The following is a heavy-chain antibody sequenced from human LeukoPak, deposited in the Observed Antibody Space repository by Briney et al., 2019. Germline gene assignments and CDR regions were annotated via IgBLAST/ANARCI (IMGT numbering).Heavy chain of an antibody. D-gene: IGHD6-6*01. CDR3: ARVSARSSSRYLDY. Sequence: SQTLSLTCTVSGGSISSGGYYWSWIRQHPGKGLEWIGYIYYSGSTYYNPSLKSRVTISVDTSKNQFSLKLSSVTAADTAVYYCARVSARSSSRYLDYWGQGTLVTVSS. V-gene: IGHV4-31*03. J-gene: IGHJ4*02. CDR2: IYYSGST. CDR1: GGSISSGGYY.